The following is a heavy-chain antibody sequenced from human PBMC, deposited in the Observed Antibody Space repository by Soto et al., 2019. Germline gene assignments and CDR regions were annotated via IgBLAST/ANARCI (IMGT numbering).Heavy chain of an antibody. CDR1: GFTFSSSD. CDR2: ISETGGRT. D-gene: IGHD1-1*01. V-gene: IGHV3-23*01. J-gene: IGHJ5*02. CDR3: AKSLNINWKNWFDL. Sequence: QLLESGGGLAQPGGSLTLSCAASGFTFSSSDMNWVRQAPGKGLEWVSIISETGGRTDYATSVKGRFTISRDNARSVLYLQMNSLRADDTAVYYCAKSLNINWKNWFDLWGQGTLVTVSS.